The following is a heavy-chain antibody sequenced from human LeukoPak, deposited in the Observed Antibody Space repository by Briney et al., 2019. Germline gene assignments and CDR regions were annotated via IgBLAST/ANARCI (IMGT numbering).Heavy chain of an antibody. CDR3: ARDVYGSYYFDY. CDR1: GFTVSSNY. Sequence: GGSLRLSCAASGFTVSSNYMSWVRQAPGKGLEWVSIIYSGGSTYYADSVKGRFTISRDNSKNTLYLQMNSLRAEDTAVYYCARDVYGSYYFDYWGQGTLVTVSS. J-gene: IGHJ4*02. D-gene: IGHD3-10*01. V-gene: IGHV3-53*01. CDR2: IYSGGST.